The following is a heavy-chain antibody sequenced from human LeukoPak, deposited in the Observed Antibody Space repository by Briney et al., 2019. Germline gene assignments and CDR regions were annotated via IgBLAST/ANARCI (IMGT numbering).Heavy chain of an antibody. D-gene: IGHD2-2*01. Sequence: GGSLRLSCAASGFTFSSYSMNWVRQAPGKGLEWASYISSSGSLTYYADSVRGRFTISRDDAKNSLYLQLNSLRAEDTAVYYCSSTRGIFYYYYYMDVWGKGTTVTVSS. CDR3: SSTRGIFYYYYYMDV. CDR2: ISSSGSLT. CDR1: GFTFSSYS. V-gene: IGHV3-21*05. J-gene: IGHJ6*03.